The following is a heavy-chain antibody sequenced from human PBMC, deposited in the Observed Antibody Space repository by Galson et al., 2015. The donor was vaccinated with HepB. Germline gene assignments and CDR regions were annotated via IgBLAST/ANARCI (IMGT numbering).Heavy chain of an antibody. V-gene: IGHV3-11*01. CDR2: ISSSGRPI. J-gene: IGHJ5*02. D-gene: IGHD6-6*01. CDR3: ARVLEYSSSSRGFDP. CDR1: GFTFRDSY. Sequence: SLSLSGEAYGFTFRDSYMSWIRQALGKGLEWVSDISSSGRPIYYADSVKGRFTISRDNAKNSLYLQMRRLRAEDTAVYYSARVLEYSSSSRGFDPWGQGTLVTVSS.